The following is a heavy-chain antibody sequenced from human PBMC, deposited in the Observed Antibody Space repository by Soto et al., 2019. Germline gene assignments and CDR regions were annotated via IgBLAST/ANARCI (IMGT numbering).Heavy chain of an antibody. D-gene: IGHD6-6*01. CDR2: IYYSGST. J-gene: IGHJ6*02. CDR1: GGSISSYY. V-gene: IGHV4-59*01. CDR3: ARAAEYSCRRPGFGIDV. Sequence: PSETLSLTCAVSGGSISSYYWSWIRQPPGKGLEWIGYIYYSGSTNYNPSLKSRVTISVYTSKNQFSLKLISVTSADTAVYYCARAAEYSCRRPGFGIDVWGQGTTVTVSS.